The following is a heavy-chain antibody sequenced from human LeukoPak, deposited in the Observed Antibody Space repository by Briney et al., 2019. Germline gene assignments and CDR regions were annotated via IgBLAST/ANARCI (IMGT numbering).Heavy chain of an antibody. D-gene: IGHD6-19*01. Sequence: TGGSLRLSCAASGFTFSSCWMHWVRQAPGKGLVWVARINSDGSSTSYADSVKGRFTISRDNAKNTLYLQMSSLRVEDTAVYYCARAGSSGWHDAFDIWGQGTMVTVSS. CDR1: GFTFSSCW. CDR3: ARAGSSGWHDAFDI. CDR2: INSDGSST. V-gene: IGHV3-74*01. J-gene: IGHJ3*02.